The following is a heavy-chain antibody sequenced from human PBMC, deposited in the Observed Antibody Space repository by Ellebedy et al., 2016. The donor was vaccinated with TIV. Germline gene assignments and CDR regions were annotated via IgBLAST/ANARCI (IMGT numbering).Heavy chain of an antibody. V-gene: IGHV4-59*01. D-gene: IGHD2/OR15-2a*01. CDR3: ARGRVEDTSRILDP. CDR1: GGSISNYY. Sequence: SETLSLTCTVSGGSISNYYWSWIRQSPGKGLEWLGYVYGSGSTTYSPSLNRRITISLDTSKKQFSLSLSSVTAADTAVYYCARGRVEDTSRILDPWGPGTLVTVSS. J-gene: IGHJ5*02. CDR2: VYGSGST.